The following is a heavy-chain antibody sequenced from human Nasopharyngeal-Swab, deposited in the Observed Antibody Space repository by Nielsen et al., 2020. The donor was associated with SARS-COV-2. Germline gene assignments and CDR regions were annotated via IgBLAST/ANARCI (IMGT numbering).Heavy chain of an antibody. CDR3: AREQRGGDFWTRHYYNGMDV. Sequence: SETLSLTCAISGGSISSYYWSWIRQPPGKGLEWIGCTHYSGSTYYNPSLKSRVTMAVDTSNNQFSLKVTSVTAADTAVYYCAREQRGGDFWTRHYYNGMDVWGQGTTVTVSS. V-gene: IGHV4-59*13. CDR1: GGSISSYY. J-gene: IGHJ6*02. CDR2: THYSGST. D-gene: IGHD3/OR15-3a*01.